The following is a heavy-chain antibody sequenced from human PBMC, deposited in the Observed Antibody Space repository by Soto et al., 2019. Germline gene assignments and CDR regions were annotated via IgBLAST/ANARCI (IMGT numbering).Heavy chain of an antibody. D-gene: IGHD1-26*01. CDR2: IYYSGST. J-gene: IGHJ6*02. V-gene: IGHV4-59*01. Sequence: KASETLSLTCTVSGGSISSYYWSWIRQPPGKGLEWIGYIYYSGSTNYNPSLKSRVTISVDTSKNQFSLKLSSVTAADTAVYYCARDIVGAPYYYYGMDVWGQGTTVTVSS. CDR1: GGSISSYY. CDR3: ARDIVGAPYYYYGMDV.